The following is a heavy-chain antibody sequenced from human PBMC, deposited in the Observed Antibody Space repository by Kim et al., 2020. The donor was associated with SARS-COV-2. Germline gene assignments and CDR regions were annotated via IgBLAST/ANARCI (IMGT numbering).Heavy chain of an antibody. D-gene: IGHD3-10*01. J-gene: IGHJ4*02. V-gene: IGHV4-31*02. CDR2: T. CDR3: ARYGSGTKLDY. Sequence: TSNNPSLKSRLTISVDTSKNQFSRKLSSVTAADTAVYYCARYGSGTKLDYWGQGALVTVSS.